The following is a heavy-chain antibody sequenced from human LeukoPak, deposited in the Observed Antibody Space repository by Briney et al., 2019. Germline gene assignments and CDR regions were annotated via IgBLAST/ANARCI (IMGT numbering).Heavy chain of an antibody. J-gene: IGHJ4*02. CDR1: GFTVSSNY. CDR2: IYSGGST. D-gene: IGHD1-26*01. CDR3: ARCGGSRSSYSPGEIDY. V-gene: IGHV3-66*01. Sequence: GGSLRLSCAASGFTVSSNYMSWVRQAPGKGLEWVSVIYSGGSTYYADSVKGRFTISRDNSKNTLYLQMNSLRAEDTAVYYCARCGGSRSSYSPGEIDYWGQGTLVTVSS.